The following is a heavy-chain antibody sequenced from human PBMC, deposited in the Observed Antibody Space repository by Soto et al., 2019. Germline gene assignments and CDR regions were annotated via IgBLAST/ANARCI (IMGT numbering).Heavy chain of an antibody. CDR2: IYWDDNK. CDR3: AHIGYYDNRHVFDC. CDR1: GFSLSTSGVG. V-gene: IGHV2-5*02. D-gene: IGHD3-16*01. J-gene: IGHJ3*01. Sequence: QITLKETGPTLVKPTQPLTLTCTFSGFSLSTSGVGVGWFRQPPGKALEWLALIYWDDNKRYSPSLESRVTITNETPKYQVDLTMTNMNPVDTATYYCAHIGYYDNRHVFDCCGQGTMVTLSS.